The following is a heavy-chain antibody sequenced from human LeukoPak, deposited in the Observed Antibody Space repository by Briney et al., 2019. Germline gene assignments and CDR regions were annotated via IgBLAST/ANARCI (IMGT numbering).Heavy chain of an antibody. CDR2: ISGSGHGGTT. CDR3: AREAALDYGDYAWFDP. CDR1: GFTFSTYA. Sequence: GGSLRLSCAASGFTFSTYAMSWVRQAPGRGLEWVSSISGSGHGGTTYYADSVQGRFTISRDNSKNTLYLQLSSLRAEDTAVYYCAREAALDYGDYAWFDPWGQGTLVTVSS. V-gene: IGHV3-23*01. J-gene: IGHJ5*02. D-gene: IGHD4-17*01.